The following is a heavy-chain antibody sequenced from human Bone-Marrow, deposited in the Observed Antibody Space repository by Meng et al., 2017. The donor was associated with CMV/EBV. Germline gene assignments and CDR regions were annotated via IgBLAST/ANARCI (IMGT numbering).Heavy chain of an antibody. CDR1: GGSFSGYY. CDR3: ARYCSSTSCYGFDP. D-gene: IGHD2-2*01. Sequence: GSLRLSCAVYGGSFSGYYWSWIRQPPGKGLEWIGEINHSGSTNYNPSLKSRVTISVDTSKNQFSLKLSSVTAADTAVYYCARYCSSTSCYGFDPWGQGTLVTVSS. V-gene: IGHV4-34*01. J-gene: IGHJ5*02. CDR2: INHSGST.